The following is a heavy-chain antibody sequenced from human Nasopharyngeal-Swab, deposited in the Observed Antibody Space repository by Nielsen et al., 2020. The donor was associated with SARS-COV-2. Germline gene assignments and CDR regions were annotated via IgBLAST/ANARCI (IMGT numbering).Heavy chain of an antibody. CDR2: MNPNSGNT. Sequence: ASVKVSCKASGYTFTSYDINWVRQATGQGLEWMGWMNPNSGNTGYAQKFQGRVTMTRNTSISTAYMELSSLRSEDTAAYYCARGRKGGGIVVVIPYYYYYMDVWGKGTTVTVSS. CDR3: ARGRKGGGIVVVIPYYYYYMDV. CDR1: GYTFTSYD. D-gene: IGHD3-22*01. V-gene: IGHV1-8*01. J-gene: IGHJ6*03.